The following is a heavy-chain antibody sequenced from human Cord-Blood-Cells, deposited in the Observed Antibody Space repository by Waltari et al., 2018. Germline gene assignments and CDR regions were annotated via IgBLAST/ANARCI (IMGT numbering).Heavy chain of an antibody. D-gene: IGHD4-4*01. CDR3: ARPAVTYNWFDP. J-gene: IGHJ5*02. CDR2: IYYSGST. V-gene: IGHV4-39*01. CDR1: GGSISSRSYS. Sequence: QLQLPESDPGLVKTAETLSLTCTVPGGSISSRSYSWCWIRQPPGQGLEWIGSIYYSGSTYYNPSLKSRVTISVDTSKNQFSLKLSSVTAADTAVYYCARPAVTYNWFDPWGQGTLVTVSS.